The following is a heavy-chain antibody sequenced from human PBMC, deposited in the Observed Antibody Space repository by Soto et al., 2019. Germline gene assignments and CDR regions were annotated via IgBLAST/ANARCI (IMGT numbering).Heavy chain of an antibody. V-gene: IGHV3-23*01. CDR3: AKDLVMGDNVLMVYARDGCFDY. CDR1: GITFSSYA. CDR2: ISGSGGST. D-gene: IGHD2-8*01. J-gene: IGHJ4*02. Sequence: EVQLLESGGGLVQPGGSLRLSCAASGITFSSYAMSWVRQAPGKGLEWVSAISGSGGSTYYADSVKGRFTISRDNSKNTLYLQMNRLRAEDTAVYYCAKDLVMGDNVLMVYARDGCFDYWGQGTLVTVSS.